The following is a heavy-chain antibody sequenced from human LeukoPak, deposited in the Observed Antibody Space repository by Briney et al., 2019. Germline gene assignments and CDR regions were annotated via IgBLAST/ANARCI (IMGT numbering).Heavy chain of an antibody. CDR2: IYSGGNT. J-gene: IGHJ3*02. V-gene: IGHV3-53*01. CDR1: GFSVSTNY. Sequence: TGGSLRLSCAASGFSVSTNYVSWVRQAPGKGLEWVSFIYSGGNTYYADSVKGRFTISRDNSKNTLYLQMNSLRVEDTAVYYCARVLGQRDVFDIWGQGTVVTVSS. CDR3: ARVLGQRDVFDI. D-gene: IGHD6-25*01.